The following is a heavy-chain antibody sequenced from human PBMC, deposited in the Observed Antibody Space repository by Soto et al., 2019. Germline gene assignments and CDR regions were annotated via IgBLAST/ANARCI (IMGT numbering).Heavy chain of an antibody. CDR3: ARLETGTTYGSLGY. J-gene: IGHJ4*02. V-gene: IGHV3-20*01. CDR2: INWNGGST. CDR1: GFTFDDYG. Sequence: GGSLRLSCAASGFTFDDYGMSWVRQAPGKGLEWVSGINWNGGSTGYADSVKGRFNISRDNAKNSLYLQMNSLRAEDTALYHCARLETGTTYGSLGYWGQGTLVTVSS. D-gene: IGHD1-7*01.